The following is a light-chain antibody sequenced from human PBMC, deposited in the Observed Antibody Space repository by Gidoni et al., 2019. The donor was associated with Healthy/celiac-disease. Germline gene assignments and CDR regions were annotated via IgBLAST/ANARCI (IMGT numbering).Light chain of an antibody. Sequence: QSALTQPASVSGSPGQAITISCTGTSSDVGGYNYVSWYQQHPGKAPKLMIYHVSIRPSGVSNRFSGSKSGNTASLTISGLQAEDEADYYCSSYTSSSTLVFGGGTKLTV. CDR3: SSYTSSSTLV. CDR2: HVS. J-gene: IGLJ3*02. V-gene: IGLV2-14*01. CDR1: SSDVGGYNY.